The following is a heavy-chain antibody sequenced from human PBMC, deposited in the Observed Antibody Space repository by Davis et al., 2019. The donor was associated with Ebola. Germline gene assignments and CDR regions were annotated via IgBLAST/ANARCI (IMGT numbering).Heavy chain of an antibody. D-gene: IGHD2-8*01. J-gene: IGHJ6*04. CDR1: GFTFSSDT. CDR2: ISSSSSYI. Sequence: GGSLRLSCAASGFTFSSDTMNWVRQAPGKGLEWVSSISSSSSYIYYADSVKGRFTISRDNAKNSLYLQMNSLRAEDTAVYYCARQNAINYYYGMDVWGKGTTVTVSS. CDR3: ARQNAINYYYGMDV. V-gene: IGHV3-21*01.